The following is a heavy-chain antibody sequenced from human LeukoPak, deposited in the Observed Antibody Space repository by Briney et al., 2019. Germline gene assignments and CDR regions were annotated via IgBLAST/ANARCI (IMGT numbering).Heavy chain of an antibody. J-gene: IGHJ4*02. D-gene: IGHD6-13*01. V-gene: IGHV4-38-2*02. CDR3: ARDYGSSWYEVYYFDY. CDR2: IYHSGST. Sequence: PSETLSLTCTVSGYSISSGYHWGWIRQPPGKGLEWIGSIYHSGSTYYNPSLKSRVTISVDTSKNQFSLKLTSVTAADTAVYYCARDYGSSWYEVYYFDYWGQGTLVTVSS. CDR1: GYSISSGYH.